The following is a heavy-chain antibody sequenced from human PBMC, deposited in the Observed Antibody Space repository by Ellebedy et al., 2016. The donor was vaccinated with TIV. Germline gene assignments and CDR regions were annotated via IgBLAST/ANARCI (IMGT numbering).Heavy chain of an antibody. CDR2: ISDDGTNK. CDR1: GFTLSDYA. J-gene: IGHJ4*02. V-gene: IGHV3-30*04. D-gene: IGHD2-2*01. Sequence: GGSLRLSCAASGFTLSDYAMHWVRQAPSKGLEWVAVISDDGTNKFYAESVKGRFTFSRDNSKNTLYLEMNRLRAEDTAVYYCARDMGHCTTTSCFGFDSWGQGTLVSVSS. CDR3: ARDMGHCTTTSCFGFDS.